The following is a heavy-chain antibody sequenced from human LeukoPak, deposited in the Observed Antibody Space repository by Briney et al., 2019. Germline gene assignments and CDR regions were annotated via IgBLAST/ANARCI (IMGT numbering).Heavy chain of an antibody. CDR3: ARSAAGYSYGLYFDY. CDR2: IKQDGSEK. CDR1: GFSFSSYW. J-gene: IGHJ4*02. Sequence: PGGSLRLSCAASGFSFSSYWMSWVRQAPGKGLEWVANIKQDGSEKYYVDSVKGRFTISRDNSKNTLYLQMNSLRAEDTAVYYCARSAAGYSYGLYFDYWGQGTLVTVSS. D-gene: IGHD5-18*01. V-gene: IGHV3-7*01.